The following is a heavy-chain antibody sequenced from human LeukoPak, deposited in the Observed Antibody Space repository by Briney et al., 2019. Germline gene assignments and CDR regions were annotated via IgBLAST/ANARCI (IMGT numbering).Heavy chain of an antibody. D-gene: IGHD5-12*01. CDR3: ARSLAAYGGYGDWFDP. V-gene: IGHV4-59*01. J-gene: IGHJ5*02. CDR1: GGSISSYY. Sequence: PSETLSLTCTVSGGSISSYYWSWIRQPPGKGLEWIGYIYYSGSTNYNPSLKSRVTISVDTSKNQFSLKLSSVTAADTAVYYCARSLAAYGGYGDWFDPWGQGTLVTVSS. CDR2: IYYSGST.